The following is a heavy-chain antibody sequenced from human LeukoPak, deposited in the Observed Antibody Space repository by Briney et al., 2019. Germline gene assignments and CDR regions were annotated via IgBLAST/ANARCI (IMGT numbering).Heavy chain of an antibody. CDR1: GFTFDSYW. CDR2: IKEDGSEK. D-gene: IGHD6-13*01. V-gene: IGHV3-7*04. Sequence: GRSLRLSCATSGFTFDSYWMSWVRQAPGKGLEWVANIKEDGSEKYYVDSVKDRFTISRDNAKTSLYLQLNSLRAEDTAVYYCARVQSSSWDHWGQGTLVTVSS. J-gene: IGHJ4*02. CDR3: ARVQSSSWDH.